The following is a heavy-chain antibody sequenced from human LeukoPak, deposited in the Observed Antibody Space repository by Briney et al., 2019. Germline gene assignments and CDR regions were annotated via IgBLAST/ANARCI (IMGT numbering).Heavy chain of an antibody. CDR3: ARDRPTGNAFDY. CDR2: IWYDGSNK. CDR1: GFTFSSYG. V-gene: IGHV3-33*01. Sequence: GGSLRLSCAASGFTFSSYGMHWVRQAPGKGLEWVAVIWYDGSNKYYADSVKGRFTIPRDNSKNTLYLQMNSLRAEDTAVYYCARDRPTGNAFDYWGQGTLVTVSS. J-gene: IGHJ4*02. D-gene: IGHD1-1*01.